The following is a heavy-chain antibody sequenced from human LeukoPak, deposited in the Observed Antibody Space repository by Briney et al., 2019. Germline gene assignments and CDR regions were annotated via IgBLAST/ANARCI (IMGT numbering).Heavy chain of an antibody. CDR3: AKDPGPYGDYYFDY. Sequence: PGGSLRLSCAASGFTFSSYEMNWVRQAPGKGLEWVSYISSSGSTIYYADSVKGRFTISRDNSKKTLYLQMNSLRAEDTAVYYCAKDPGPYGDYYFDYWGQGTLVTVSS. CDR2: ISSSGSTI. V-gene: IGHV3-48*03. D-gene: IGHD4-17*01. CDR1: GFTFSSYE. J-gene: IGHJ4*02.